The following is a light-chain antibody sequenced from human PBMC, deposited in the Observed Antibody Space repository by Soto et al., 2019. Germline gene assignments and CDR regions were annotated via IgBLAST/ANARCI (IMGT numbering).Light chain of an antibody. V-gene: IGKV3-20*01. Sequence: EIVLTQSPGTQSLSPGEGATLSCRASQSVSSSYLAWDQQKPGQAPRLLIYGASSRATGIPDRFSGSGSGTDFTLTISRLEPEDFAVYYCHQYGTSPLTCGGGTKVEIK. J-gene: IGKJ4*01. CDR3: HQYGTSPLT. CDR2: GAS. CDR1: QSVSSSY.